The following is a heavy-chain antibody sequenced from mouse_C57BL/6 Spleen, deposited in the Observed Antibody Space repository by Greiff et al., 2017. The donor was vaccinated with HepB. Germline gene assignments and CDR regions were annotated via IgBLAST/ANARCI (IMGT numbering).Heavy chain of an antibody. D-gene: IGHD4-1*01. Sequence: EVNLVDSGGGLVQSGRSLRLSCATSGFTFSDFYMEWVRQAPGKGLEWIAASRNKANDYTTEYSASVKGRFIVSRDTSQSILYLQMNALRAEDTAIYYCARGLGFDYWGQGTTLTVSS. CDR2: SRNKANDYTT. J-gene: IGHJ2*01. V-gene: IGHV7-1*01. CDR1: GFTFSDFY. CDR3: ARGLGFDY.